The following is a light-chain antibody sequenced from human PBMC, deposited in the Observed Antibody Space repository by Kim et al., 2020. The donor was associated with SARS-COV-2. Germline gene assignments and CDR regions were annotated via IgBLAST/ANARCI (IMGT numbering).Light chain of an antibody. J-gene: IGLJ3*02. Sequence: SVYPGQAASITCSGENLGSKYTSWYQQHPGQSPVLVIFRDSKRPSGIPERFSGSNSGNTATLTISGTQSVDEADYYCQAWDTNIAVFGGGTQLTVL. V-gene: IGLV3-1*01. CDR1: NLGSKY. CDR3: QAWDTNIAV. CDR2: RDS.